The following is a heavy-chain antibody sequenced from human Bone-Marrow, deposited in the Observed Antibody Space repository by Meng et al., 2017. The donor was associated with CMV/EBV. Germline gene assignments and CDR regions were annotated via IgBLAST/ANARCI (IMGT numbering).Heavy chain of an antibody. Sequence: GESLKISCAASGFSFSAKYMTWIRQVPGKGLEWVSYISSSSSTIYYADSVKGRFTISRDNAKNSLYLQMNSLRAEDTAVYYCARALRFDYWGQGTLVTVSS. V-gene: IGHV3-11*04. CDR1: GFSFSAKY. CDR2: ISSSSSTI. J-gene: IGHJ4*02. CDR3: ARALRFDY.